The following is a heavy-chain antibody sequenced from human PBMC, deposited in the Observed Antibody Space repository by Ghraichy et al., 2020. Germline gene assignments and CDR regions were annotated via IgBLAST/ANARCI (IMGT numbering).Heavy chain of an antibody. D-gene: IGHD3-16*01. Sequence: GESLRLSCTASGFPFSTSVMSWARQAPGKGLEWVSTIGSSGESTFYADSVKGRFTISRDNSKNTLFLQMSSLRAEDTAVYYCMRGGWGVNWGQGALVTVSS. CDR3: MRGGWGVN. CDR2: IGSSGEST. J-gene: IGHJ4*02. CDR1: GFPFSTSV. V-gene: IGHV3-23*01.